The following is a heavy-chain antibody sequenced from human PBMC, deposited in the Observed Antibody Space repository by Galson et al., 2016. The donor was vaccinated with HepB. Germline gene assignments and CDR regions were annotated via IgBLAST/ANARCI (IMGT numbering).Heavy chain of an antibody. CDR2: INPNGGRT. J-gene: IGHJ3*01. D-gene: IGHD2-15*01. CDR1: GYDFTTYF. Sequence: SVKVSCKASGYDFTTYFIHWVRQAPGHGLEWMGIINPNGGRTTLEQKFQGRVSLTSDTSTSTVYMDLSSLRSEDTAMYYCTRTYCNGGSCSQYAFDVWGQGTMITVSS. V-gene: IGHV1-46*03. CDR3: TRTYCNGGSCSQYAFDV.